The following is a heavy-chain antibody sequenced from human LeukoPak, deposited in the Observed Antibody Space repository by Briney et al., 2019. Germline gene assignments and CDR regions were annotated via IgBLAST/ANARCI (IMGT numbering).Heavy chain of an antibody. CDR1: GGSISSSSYY. V-gene: IGHV4-39*07. CDR3: ARSDSSSGWYYYYYMDV. D-gene: IGHD6-19*01. Sequence: SETLSLTCTVSGGSISSSSYYWGWIRQPPGKGLEWIGSIYYSGSTYYNPSLKSRVTISVDTSKNQFSLKLSSVTAADTAVYYCARSDSSSGWYYYYYMDVWGKGTTVTVSS. CDR2: IYYSGST. J-gene: IGHJ6*03.